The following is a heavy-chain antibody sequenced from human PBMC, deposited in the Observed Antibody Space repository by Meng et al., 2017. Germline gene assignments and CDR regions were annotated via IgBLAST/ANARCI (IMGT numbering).Heavy chain of an antibody. CDR3: ARESRDYYFDY. V-gene: IGHV1-18*01. Sequence: QVRLVQSGAEVKKPGSSVKVSCKASGGTFSSYAISWVRQAPGQGLEWMGWISAYNGNTNYAQKLQGRVTMTTDTSTSTAYMELRSLRSDDTAVYYCARESRDYYFDYWGQGTLVTVSS. CDR2: ISAYNGNT. CDR1: GGTFSSYA. D-gene: IGHD3/OR15-3a*01. J-gene: IGHJ4*02.